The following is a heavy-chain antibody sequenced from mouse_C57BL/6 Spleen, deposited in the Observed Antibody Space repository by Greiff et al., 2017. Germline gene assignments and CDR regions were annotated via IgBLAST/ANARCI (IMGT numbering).Heavy chain of an antibody. CDR2: IDPSDSET. CDR1: GYTFTSYW. J-gene: IGHJ3*01. V-gene: IGHV1-52*01. Sequence: QVQLKQPGAELVRPGSSVKLSCKASGYTFTSYWMHWVKQRPIQGLEWIGNIDPSDSETHYNQKFKDKATLTVDKSSSTAYMQLSSLTSEDSAVYYCARGGDSSGLFAYWGQGTLVTVSA. D-gene: IGHD3-2*02. CDR3: ARGGDSSGLFAY.